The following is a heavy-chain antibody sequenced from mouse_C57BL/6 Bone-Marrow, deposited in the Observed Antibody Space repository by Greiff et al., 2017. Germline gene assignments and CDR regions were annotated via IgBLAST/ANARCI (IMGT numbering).Heavy chain of an antibody. CDR2: INPGSGGT. J-gene: IGHJ4*01. V-gene: IGHV1-54*01. D-gene: IGHD2-5*01. CDR1: GYAFTTYL. Sequence: VQLQQSGAELVRPGTSVKVSCKASGYAFTTYLIEWVKQRPGQGLEWIGVINPGSGGTNYNEKFKGKATLTADKSSSTAYMQLSSLTSEDSAVYFCATSYYSNYVGAMDYWGQGTSVTVSS. CDR3: ATSYYSNYVGAMDY.